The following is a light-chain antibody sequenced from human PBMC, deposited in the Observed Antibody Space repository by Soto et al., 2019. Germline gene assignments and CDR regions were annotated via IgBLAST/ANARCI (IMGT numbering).Light chain of an antibody. V-gene: IGKV3-15*01. J-gene: IGKJ1*01. CDR2: GAS. CDR3: PQYNNWPRT. CDR1: QSVSNN. Sequence: EIVMTQSPATLSVSPGERATLSCRASQSVSNNLAWYQQKPGQAPRLLIYGASTRATGIPARFSGSGSGTEFTLTISSLLSEDFAVYYCPQYNNWPRTFGQGTTVEIK.